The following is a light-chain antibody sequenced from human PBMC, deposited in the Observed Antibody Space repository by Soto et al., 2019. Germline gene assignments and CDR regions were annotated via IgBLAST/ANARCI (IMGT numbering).Light chain of an antibody. CDR2: GAS. CDR1: QSVTSSY. Sequence: EVVLTQSPGTLSLSPGERATLSCRASQSVTSSYLAWYQQKLGQAPRLLIYGASSRATGIADRFSGSGSGTDFTLTISRLEPEDFAVYYCQHYGSSPGLFTFGPGTKVDL. J-gene: IGKJ3*01. V-gene: IGKV3-20*01. CDR3: QHYGSSPGLFT.